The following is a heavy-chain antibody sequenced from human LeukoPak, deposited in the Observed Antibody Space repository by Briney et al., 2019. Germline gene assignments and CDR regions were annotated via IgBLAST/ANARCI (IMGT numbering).Heavy chain of an antibody. CDR3: ARLTVPLRFDP. CDR2: IYYSGST. J-gene: IGHJ5*02. V-gene: IGHV4-59*01. CDR1: GGSISSYY. Sequence: WQTLSLTCTVSGGSISSYYWSWIRQPPGKGLEWIGYIYYSGSTNYNPSLKSRVTISVDTSKNQFSLKLNSVSAADTAVYYCARLTVPLRFDPWGLGTLVTVSS. D-gene: IGHD2-2*01.